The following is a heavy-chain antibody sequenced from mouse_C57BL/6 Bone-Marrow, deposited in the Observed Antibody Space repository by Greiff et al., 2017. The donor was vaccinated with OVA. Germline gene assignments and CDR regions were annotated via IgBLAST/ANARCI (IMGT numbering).Heavy chain of an antibody. CDR2: IDPENGDT. D-gene: IGHD1-1*01. V-gene: IGHV14-4*01. CDR1: GFNIKDDY. CDR3: TNYYGSPPWFAY. J-gene: IGHJ3*01. Sequence: VQLKESGAELVRPGASVKLSCTASGFNIKDDYMHWVKQRPEQGLEWIGWIDPENGDTEYASKFQGKATITADTSSNTAYLQLSSLTSEDTAVYYCTNYYGSPPWFAYWGHGTLVTVSA.